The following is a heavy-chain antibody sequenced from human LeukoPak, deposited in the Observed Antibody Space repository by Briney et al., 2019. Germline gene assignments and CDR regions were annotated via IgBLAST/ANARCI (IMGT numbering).Heavy chain of an antibody. J-gene: IGHJ4*02. CDR3: ASGSSSWYYLDY. CDR1: GGSFSGYY. Sequence: SETLSLTCAVYGGSFSGYYWSWIRQPPGKGLEWIGEINHSGSTNCNPSLKSRVTISVDTSKNQFSLKLSSVTAADTAVYYCASGSSSWYYLDYWGQGTLVTVSS. CDR2: INHSGST. V-gene: IGHV4-34*01. D-gene: IGHD6-13*01.